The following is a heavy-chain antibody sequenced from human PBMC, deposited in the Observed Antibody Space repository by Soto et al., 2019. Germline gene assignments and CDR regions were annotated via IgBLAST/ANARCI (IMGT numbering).Heavy chain of an antibody. CDR1: GASISSSRYY. CDR3: ARTLRRDGYNLDY. V-gene: IGHV4-39*01. Sequence: PLETLCLTFSVAGASISSSRYYCGWIRQPPGKGLEWIGSIYYSVSTYYNPSLKSRVTISVDTSKNQFSLKLSSVAAADTAVYYCARTLRRDGYNLDYWGQGTLVTVSS. J-gene: IGHJ4*02. CDR2: IYYSVST. D-gene: IGHD5-12*01.